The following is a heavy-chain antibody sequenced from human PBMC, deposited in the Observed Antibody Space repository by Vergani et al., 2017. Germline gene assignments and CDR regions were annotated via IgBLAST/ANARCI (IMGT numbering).Heavy chain of an antibody. D-gene: IGHD2-2*01. CDR2: ISSSGSTI. V-gene: IGHV3-NL1*01. CDR3: AKDQEDIVVVPDV. Sequence: QVQLVESGGGVVQPGRSLRLSCAASGFTFSSYGMHWVRQAPGKGLEWVSYISSSGSTIYYADSVKGRFTISRDNSKNTLYLQMNSLRAEDTAVYYCAKDQEDIVVVPDVWGQGTKVTVSS. CDR1: GFTFSSYG. J-gene: IGHJ6*02.